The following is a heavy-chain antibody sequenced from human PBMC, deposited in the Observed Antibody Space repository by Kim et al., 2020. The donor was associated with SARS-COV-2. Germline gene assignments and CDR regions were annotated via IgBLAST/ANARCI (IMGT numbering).Heavy chain of an antibody. J-gene: IGHJ3*02. CDR3: ARRRVDCSGGSCYRDAFDI. D-gene: IGHD2-15*01. Sequence: GGSLRLSCAASGFTFSSYSMNWVRQAPGKGLEWVSSISSSSSYIYYADSVKGRFTISRDNAKNSLYLQMNSLRAEDTAVYYCARRRVDCSGGSCYRDAFDIWGQGTMVTVSS. CDR1: GFTFSSYS. CDR2: ISSSSSYI. V-gene: IGHV3-21*01.